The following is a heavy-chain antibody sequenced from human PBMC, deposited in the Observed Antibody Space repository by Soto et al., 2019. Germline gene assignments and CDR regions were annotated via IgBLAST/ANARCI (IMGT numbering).Heavy chain of an antibody. J-gene: IGHJ4*02. Sequence: GGSLRLSCTASGFTLSCFGMHWVRQAPGKGLEWVSPTSYDGSDTIYGDSVRGRFSISRDNAKNTVFLQMDSLKPEDTAVYFCAKSSSGLGDYFDSWGRGTLVTVSS. D-gene: IGHD3-10*01. V-gene: IGHV3-74*01. CDR1: GFTLSCFG. CDR3: AKSSSGLGDYFDS. CDR2: TSYDGSDT.